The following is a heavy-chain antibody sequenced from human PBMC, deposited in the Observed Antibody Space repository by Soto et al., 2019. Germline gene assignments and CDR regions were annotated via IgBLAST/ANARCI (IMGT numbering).Heavy chain of an antibody. CDR3: ARGDGELLSFLDY. CDR1: SGSISSYY. V-gene: IGHV4-59*01. D-gene: IGHD3-10*01. CDR2: IYYSGST. J-gene: IGHJ4*02. Sequence: QVQLQESGPGLVKPSETLSLTCTVSSGSISSYYWSWIRQPPGKGLEWIGYIYYSGSTNYNPSLKSRAXXSXDMXNNQFSLKLSSVTAADTAVYYCARGDGELLSFLDYWGQGTLVTVSS.